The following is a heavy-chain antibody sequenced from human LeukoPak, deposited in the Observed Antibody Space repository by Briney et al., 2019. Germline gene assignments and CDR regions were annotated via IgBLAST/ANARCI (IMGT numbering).Heavy chain of an antibody. J-gene: IGHJ3*02. CDR3: ARGVLLQGRGAFDI. CDR1: GYTFTGYY. V-gene: IGHV1-2*02. CDR2: INPNSGGT. D-gene: IGHD2-21*02. Sequence: ASVKVSCKASGYTFTGYYMHWVRQAPGQGLEWMGWINPNSGGTNYAQKFQDRVTMTRDTSTNTAYMELSSLTDDDTAEYYCARGVLLQGRGAFDIWGQGTMVTVSS.